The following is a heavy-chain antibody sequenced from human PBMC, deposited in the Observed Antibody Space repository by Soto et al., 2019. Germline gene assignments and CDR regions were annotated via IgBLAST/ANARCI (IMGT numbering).Heavy chain of an antibody. D-gene: IGHD5-12*01. V-gene: IGHV3-21*01. CDR2: ISSSSSYI. Sequence: EVQLVESGGGLVKPGGSLRLSCAASGFTFSSYSMNWVRQAPGKGLEWVSSISSSSSYIYYADSVKGRFTISRDNAKNSLYLQMNSLRAEDTAVYYCARGVATIRSWYFDLWGRGTLVTFSS. CDR1: GFTFSSYS. CDR3: ARGVATIRSWYFDL. J-gene: IGHJ2*01.